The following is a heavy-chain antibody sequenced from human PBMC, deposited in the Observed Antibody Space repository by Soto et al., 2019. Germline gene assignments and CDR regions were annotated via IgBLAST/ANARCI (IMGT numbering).Heavy chain of an antibody. J-gene: IGHJ6*02. V-gene: IGHV3-30-3*01. CDR1: GFTFSSYA. CDR3: ARDRGSGSYYYYGMDV. Sequence: PGGSLRLSCAASGFTFSSYAMRWVRQAPGKGLEWVAVISYDGSNKYYADSVKGRFTISRDNSKNTLYLQMNSLRAEDTAVYYCARDRGSGSYYYYGMDVWGQGTTVTVS. D-gene: IGHD1-26*01. CDR2: ISYDGSNK.